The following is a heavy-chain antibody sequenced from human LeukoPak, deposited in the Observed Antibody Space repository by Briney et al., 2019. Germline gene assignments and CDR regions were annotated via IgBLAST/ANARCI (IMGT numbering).Heavy chain of an antibody. D-gene: IGHD3-3*01. V-gene: IGHV4-34*01. Sequence: SETLSLTCAVYGESFSGYFWSWIRQPPGKGLEWIGEINHSGSTNYNPSLKSRVTISVDTSKNQFSLKLSSVTAADTAVYYCARGGLVLRFLEWLSKPYNWFDPWGQGTLVTVSS. J-gene: IGHJ5*02. CDR2: INHSGST. CDR1: GESFSGYF. CDR3: ARGGLVLRFLEWLSKPYNWFDP.